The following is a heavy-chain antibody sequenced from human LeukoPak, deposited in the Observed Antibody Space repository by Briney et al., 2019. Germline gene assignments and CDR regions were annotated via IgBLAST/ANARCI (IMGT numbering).Heavy chain of an antibody. J-gene: IGHJ4*02. V-gene: IGHV4-39*07. D-gene: IGHD3-10*01. CDR3: ARDRSRTMVRGVISE. Sequence: PSETLSLTCTVSGGSISSSSYYWGWIRQLPGKGLEWIGSIYYSGSTYYNPSLKSRVTISVDTSKNQFSLKLSSVTAADTAVYYCARDRSRTMVRGVISEWGQGTLVTVSS. CDR2: IYYSGST. CDR1: GGSISSSSYY.